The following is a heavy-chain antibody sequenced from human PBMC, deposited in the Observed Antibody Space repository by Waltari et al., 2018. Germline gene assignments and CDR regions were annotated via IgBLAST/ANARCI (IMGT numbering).Heavy chain of an antibody. J-gene: IGHJ6*03. Sequence: QVQLQQWGAGLLKPSETLSLTCAVYGGSFSGYYWSWIRQPPGKALEWIGEINHSGSTNYNPSLKSRVTIAVDTSKNQFSLKLSSVTAADTAVYYCARGPSINRGSSWLYYYYYMDVWGKGTTVTVSS. V-gene: IGHV4-34*01. CDR1: GGSFSGYY. CDR3: ARGPSINRGSSWLYYYYYMDV. D-gene: IGHD6-13*01. CDR2: INHSGST.